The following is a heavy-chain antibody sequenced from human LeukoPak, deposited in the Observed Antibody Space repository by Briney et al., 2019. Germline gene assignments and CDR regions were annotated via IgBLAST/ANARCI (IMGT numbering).Heavy chain of an antibody. CDR2: INPNSGGT. V-gene: IGHV1-2*06. D-gene: IGHD2-8*01. Sequence: ASVKVSCKASGYTFTGYYMHWVRQAPGQGLEWMGRINPNSGGTNYAQKFQGRVTMTRDTSISTAYMELSRLRSDDTAVYYCAGTLMVYAIYYMDVWGKGTTVTVSS. J-gene: IGHJ6*03. CDR3: AGTLMVYAIYYMDV. CDR1: GYTFTGYY.